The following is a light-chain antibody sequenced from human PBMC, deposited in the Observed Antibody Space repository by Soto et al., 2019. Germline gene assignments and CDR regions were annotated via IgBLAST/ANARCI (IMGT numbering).Light chain of an antibody. CDR2: GTS. Sequence: VVMSLSPATLSVPPGEGATLSCRSSQGILDTLVWYQHRPGQPPTLLIHGTSTRATGIPTRLSASRSGAEFTLTINSLQSEDFAVYFCQPNNDWPRTLGGGTKVDIK. V-gene: IGKV3-15*01. CDR3: QPNNDWPRT. CDR1: QGILDT. J-gene: IGKJ4*02.